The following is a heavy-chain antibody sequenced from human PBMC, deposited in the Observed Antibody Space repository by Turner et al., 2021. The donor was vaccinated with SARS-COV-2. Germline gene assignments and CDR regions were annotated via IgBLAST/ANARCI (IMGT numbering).Heavy chain of an antibody. Sequence: QVQLVQSGAEVKEPGSSVKVSCKASRGTFSSYTISWVRQAPGQGPGWMGRIIPILGRANYAQKFQGRVTITADKSTSTAYMEVSSLRSEDTAVYYCATRVYDILTGLELGYFDYWGQGTLVTVSS. D-gene: IGHD3-9*01. CDR1: RGTFSSYT. V-gene: IGHV1-69*02. CDR2: IIPILGRA. J-gene: IGHJ4*02. CDR3: ATRVYDILTGLELGYFDY.